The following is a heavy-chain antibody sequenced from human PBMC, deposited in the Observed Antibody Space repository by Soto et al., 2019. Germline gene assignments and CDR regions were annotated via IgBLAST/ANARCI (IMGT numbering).Heavy chain of an antibody. CDR2: GGTT. D-gene: IGHD2-8*01. CDR3: AREMAGQDAFDI. V-gene: IGHV3-53*01. Sequence: GGTTYYADSVKGRFSMFRDNSNNTLSLQMNSVTAEDTAVYYCAREMAGQDAFDIWGQGTMVTVSS. J-gene: IGHJ3*02.